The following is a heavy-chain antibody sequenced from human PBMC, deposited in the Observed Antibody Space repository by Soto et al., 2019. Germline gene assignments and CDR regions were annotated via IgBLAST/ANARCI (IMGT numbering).Heavy chain of an antibody. CDR1: GFTFSSYA. D-gene: IGHD5-18*01. J-gene: IGHJ4*02. V-gene: IGHV3-23*01. CDR3: AKDLRVPEYSYGYDY. CDR2: ISGSGGST. Sequence: GGSLXLSCAASGFTFSSYAMSWVRQAPGKGLEWVSAISGSGGSTYYADSVKGRFTISRDNSKNTLYLQMNSLRAEDTAVYYFAKDLRVPEYSYGYDYLGQGTLVTVSS.